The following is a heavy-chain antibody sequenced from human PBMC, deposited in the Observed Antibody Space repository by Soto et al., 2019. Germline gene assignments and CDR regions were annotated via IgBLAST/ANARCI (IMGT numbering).Heavy chain of an antibody. CDR3: ARAERGIKYYDILTADWFDP. J-gene: IGHJ5*02. Sequence: SETLSLTCAVYGGSFSGYYWSWIRQHPGKGLEWIGYIYYSGSTYYNPSLKSRVTISVDTSKNQFSLKLSSVTAADTAVYYCARAERGIKYYDILTADWFDPWGQGTLVTVSS. CDR2: IYYSGST. V-gene: IGHV4-59*01. CDR1: GGSFSGYY. D-gene: IGHD3-9*01.